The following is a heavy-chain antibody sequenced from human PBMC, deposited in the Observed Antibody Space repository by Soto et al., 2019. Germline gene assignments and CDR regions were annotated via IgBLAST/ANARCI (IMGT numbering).Heavy chain of an antibody. J-gene: IGHJ4*02. CDR2: IYYSGST. V-gene: IGHV4-59*08. Sequence: SETLSLTCTVSGGSISSYYWSWIRQPPGKGLEWIGYIYYSGSTYYNPSLKSRVTISVDTSKNQFSLKLSSVTAADTAVYYCARVDTAMGTGFDYWGQGTLVTVSS. D-gene: IGHD5-18*01. CDR3: ARVDTAMGTGFDY. CDR1: GGSISSYY.